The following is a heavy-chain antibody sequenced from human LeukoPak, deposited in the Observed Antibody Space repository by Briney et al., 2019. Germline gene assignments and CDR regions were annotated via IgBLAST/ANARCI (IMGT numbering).Heavy chain of an antibody. Sequence: GASVKVSCKASGYTFTSYGISWVRQAPGQGLEWMGWISAYNGSTNYAQKLQGRVTMTTDTSTSTAYMELRSLRSDDTAVYYCARRSVLRYFDWPRYYYMDVWGKGTTVTVSS. J-gene: IGHJ6*03. CDR2: ISAYNGST. CDR3: ARRSVLRYFDWPRYYYMDV. CDR1: GYTFTSYG. V-gene: IGHV1-18*01. D-gene: IGHD3-9*01.